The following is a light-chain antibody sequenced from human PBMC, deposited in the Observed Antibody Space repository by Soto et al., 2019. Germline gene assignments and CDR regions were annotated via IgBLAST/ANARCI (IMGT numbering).Light chain of an antibody. Sequence: EIAFTQYPGTLSLSPGERDTLSCRASQTLNSNYLAWYQQRPGQAPRLLIYAASSRATGIPDRFSGSGSGTDFTLTISRLEPEDFAVYYCQQYDASKTFGQGTRVE. V-gene: IGKV3-20*01. CDR1: QTLNSNY. CDR2: AAS. CDR3: QQYDASKT. J-gene: IGKJ1*01.